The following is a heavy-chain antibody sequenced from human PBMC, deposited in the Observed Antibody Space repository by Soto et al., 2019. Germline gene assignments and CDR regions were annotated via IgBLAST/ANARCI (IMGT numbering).Heavy chain of an antibody. CDR1: GYTFTSYG. V-gene: IGHV1-18*01. CDR2: ISAYNGNT. J-gene: IGHJ5*02. Sequence: ASVKVSCKASGYTFTSYGISWVRQAPGQGLEWMGWISAYNGNTNYAQKLQGRVTMTTDTSTSTAYMELRSLRSDDTAVYYCATGTAPXTTETMLDPWGKGTLGT. D-gene: IGHD5-18*01. CDR3: ATGTAPXTTETMLDP.